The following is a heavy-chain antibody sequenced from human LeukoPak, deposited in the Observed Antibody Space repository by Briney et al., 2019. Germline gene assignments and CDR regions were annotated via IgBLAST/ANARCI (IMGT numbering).Heavy chain of an antibody. CDR2: ISSNGGST. CDR1: GFTFSSYV. CDR3: ARGGQSKYDSSGYLNYFDY. Sequence: GGSLRLSCAASGFTFSSYVMYWVRQAPGRGLEYVSSISSNGGSTYYANSVKGRFTISRDNSKNTLYLQMGSLRAEDMAVYYCARGGQSKYDSSGYLNYFDYWGQGTLVTVSS. D-gene: IGHD3-22*01. J-gene: IGHJ4*02. V-gene: IGHV3-64*01.